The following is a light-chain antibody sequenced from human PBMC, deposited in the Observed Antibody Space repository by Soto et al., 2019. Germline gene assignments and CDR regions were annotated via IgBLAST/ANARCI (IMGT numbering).Light chain of an antibody. CDR1: SSDVESYNL. J-gene: IGLJ3*02. CDR2: GDT. CDR3: SLYAGSTQM. V-gene: IGLV2-23*01. Sequence: QSVLTQPASVSGSPGQSITISCTGTSSDVESYNLVSWYQQHPGKAPKLMIFGDTQRPSGVSNRFSGSRSGNTASLTISGLQGEDEADYYCSLYAGSTQMFGGGTKLTVL.